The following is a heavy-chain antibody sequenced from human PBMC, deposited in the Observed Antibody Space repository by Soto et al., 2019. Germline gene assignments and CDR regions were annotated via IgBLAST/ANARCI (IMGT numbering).Heavy chain of an antibody. CDR1: GFSFGSYA. CDR2: ISGSDGKT. CDR3: ARWSYLDY. J-gene: IGHJ4*02. Sequence: GGSLRLSCAASGFSFGSYALSWVRQAPGKGLEWVSTISGSDGKTFYADSVKGRFSISRGTSQSTLYLQMNSLRADDTAMYYCARWSYLDYWGQGTRVTVSS. D-gene: IGHD3-3*01. V-gene: IGHV3-23*01.